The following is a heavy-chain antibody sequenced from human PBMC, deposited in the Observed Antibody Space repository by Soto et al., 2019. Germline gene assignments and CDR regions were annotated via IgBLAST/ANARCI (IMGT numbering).Heavy chain of an antibody. CDR1: GYTFTGYY. CDR3: ARGAAYPNKFTVPFDY. V-gene: IGHV1-2*04. Sequence: ASVKVSCKASGYTFTGYYMHWVRQAPGQGLEWMGWINPNSGGTNYAQKFQGWVTMTRDTSMSTAYMELSRLTSDVTAVYYCARGAAYPNKFTVPFDYWGQLNLVTVSS. CDR2: INPNSGGT. D-gene: IGHD4-17*01. J-gene: IGHJ4*02.